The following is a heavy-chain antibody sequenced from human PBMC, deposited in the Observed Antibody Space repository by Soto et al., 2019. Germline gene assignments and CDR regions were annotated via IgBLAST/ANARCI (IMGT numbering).Heavy chain of an antibody. J-gene: IGHJ4*02. V-gene: IGHV3-64*01. CDR1: GFTFSSYA. CDR3: ARTSQYYFDY. CDR2: ISSNGGST. Sequence: GGSLRLSCAASGFTFSSYAMYWVRQAPGKGLEYVSAISSNGGSTYYANSVKGRFTISRDNSKNTLYLQMGSLRAEDMAVYYCARTSQYYFDYWGQGTLVTVSS.